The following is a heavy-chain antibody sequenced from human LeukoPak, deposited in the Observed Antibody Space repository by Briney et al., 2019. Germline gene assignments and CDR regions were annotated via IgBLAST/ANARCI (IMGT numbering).Heavy chain of an antibody. V-gene: IGHV3-74*01. CDR2: INSDGSST. D-gene: IGHD2-15*01. J-gene: IGHJ3*02. Sequence: GRSLRLSCAASGFTFSSYGMHWVRQAPGKGLVWVSRINSDGSSTSYADSVKGRFTISRDNAKNTLYLQMNSLRAEDTAVYYCARDFLYCSGGSCYSGDTFDIWGQGTMVTVSS. CDR3: ARDFLYCSGGSCYSGDTFDI. CDR1: GFTFSSYG.